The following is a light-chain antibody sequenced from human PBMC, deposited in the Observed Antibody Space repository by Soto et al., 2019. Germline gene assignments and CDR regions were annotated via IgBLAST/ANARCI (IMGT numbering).Light chain of an antibody. CDR3: RSYDSSLSGYV. Sequence: QSVLTQPPSVSGAPGQRVTIPCTGSSSNIGAGYDVHSYQQLPGTAPKLVIYGNINRPSGVPDRFSGSKSGTSASLAITGLQAEDEADYYCRSYDSSLSGYVFGTWTKVTVL. CDR1: SSNIGAGYD. CDR2: GNI. V-gene: IGLV1-40*01. J-gene: IGLJ1*01.